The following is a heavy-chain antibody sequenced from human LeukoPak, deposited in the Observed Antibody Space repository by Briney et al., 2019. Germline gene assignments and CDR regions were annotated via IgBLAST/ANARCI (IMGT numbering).Heavy chain of an antibody. CDR3: ARDSPYCSSTNCYFDY. J-gene: IGHJ4*02. V-gene: IGHV3-21*01. CDR2: ISTSYI. D-gene: IGHD2-2*01. CDR1: GFTFSTYS. Sequence: GGSLRLSCAASGFTFSTYSMNWVRQAPGKGLEWVSSISTSYIYYADSVKGRFTIPRDNAKNSLYLQMNSLRAEDTAVYYCARDSPYCSSTNCYFDYWGQGTLVTVSS.